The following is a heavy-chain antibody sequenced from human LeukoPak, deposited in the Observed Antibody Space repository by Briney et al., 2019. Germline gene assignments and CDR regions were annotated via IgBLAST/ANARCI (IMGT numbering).Heavy chain of an antibody. J-gene: IGHJ5*02. CDR1: GFTVNSNY. CDR3: ARLVTGTTVINSGWFDP. D-gene: IGHD4-23*01. CDR2: IYSGGNT. V-gene: IGHV3-66*04. Sequence: GGSLRLSCAASGFTVNSNYMTWVRQAPGKGLEWASVIYSGGNTYYADSVKGRFSISRDNSKNTVYLQMNSLRAEDTAVYYCARLVTGTTVINSGWFDPWGQGTLVTVSS.